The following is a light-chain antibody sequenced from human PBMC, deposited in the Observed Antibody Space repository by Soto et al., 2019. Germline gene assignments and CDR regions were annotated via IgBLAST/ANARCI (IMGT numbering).Light chain of an antibody. CDR1: QSISSW. J-gene: IGKJ4*01. Sequence: DIQMTQSPSTLSASVGDRVTITCRASQSISSWLAWYQQKPGKAPTLLIYKASSLERGVPSRFSGSGSGTEFTLTISSLQPDYFATYYCQQDNSYSPLTFGGGTKVEIK. V-gene: IGKV1-5*03. CDR3: QQDNSYSPLT. CDR2: KAS.